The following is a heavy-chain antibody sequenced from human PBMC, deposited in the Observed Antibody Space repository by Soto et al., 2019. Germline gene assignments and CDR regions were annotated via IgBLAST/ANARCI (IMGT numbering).Heavy chain of an antibody. Sequence: AXVKVSCKASGYTFTTNTIHWVRQAPGQTLEWMGWINAGNDNTKSSQKFQARVTLTKDTSATTVYMELSSLRSEDTAVYYCARDRAGTSSWGFDHWGQGTLVTVSS. CDR3: ARDRAGTSSWGFDH. D-gene: IGHD6-6*01. V-gene: IGHV1-3*01. CDR1: GYTFTTNT. J-gene: IGHJ4*02. CDR2: INAGNDNT.